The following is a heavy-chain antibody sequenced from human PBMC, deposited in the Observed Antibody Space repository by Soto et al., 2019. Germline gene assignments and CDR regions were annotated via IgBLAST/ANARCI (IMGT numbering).Heavy chain of an antibody. V-gene: IGHV3-33*01. Sequence: QEHLEESGGGVLEPGRSLIVSCVASRFSVSSYGLHLVRQGPGKDLEWGATTWHDEWRQISAESLRGRVTVTRDRPKNTILLKDDNLKEEDTAVYYCESDRGTCTPTQSPSGGRSRAFDLCGQGTLVT. CDR2: TWHDEWRQ. CDR1: RFSVSSYG. D-gene: IGHD1-26*01. CDR3: ESDRGTCTPTQSPSGGRSRAFDL. J-gene: IGHJ3*01.